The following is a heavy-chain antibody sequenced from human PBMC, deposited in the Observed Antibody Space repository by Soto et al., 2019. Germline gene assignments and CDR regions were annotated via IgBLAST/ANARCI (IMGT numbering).Heavy chain of an antibody. J-gene: IGHJ4*02. CDR3: AKDHLPSTVTTPGY. V-gene: IGHV3-30*18. Sequence: QVQLVESGGGVVQPGRSLRLSCAASGFTFSTYGMHWVRQAPGKGLELVAVISYDGNNKYYADSVKGRFTIARDNSKNTLFLQMDSLRAEDTAVYYCAKDHLPSTVTTPGYWGQETLVTVSS. CDR2: ISYDGNNK. CDR1: GFTFSTYG. D-gene: IGHD4-17*01.